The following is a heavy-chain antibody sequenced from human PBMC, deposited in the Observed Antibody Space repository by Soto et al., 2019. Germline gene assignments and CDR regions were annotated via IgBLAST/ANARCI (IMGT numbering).Heavy chain of an antibody. CDR3: ARDLAAADY. V-gene: IGHV1-46*01. D-gene: IGHD6-13*01. Sequence: QVHLVQSGAEVKKPGASVKVSCKASGYIFINYYIHWVRPAPGQGLEWIGIINPDGGSTNSAQKFRGSITMARDTSTSTVYMDLSSLRSDDKAVYYYARDLAAADYWGQGTLVTVSS. CDR1: GYIFINYY. CDR2: INPDGGST. J-gene: IGHJ4*02.